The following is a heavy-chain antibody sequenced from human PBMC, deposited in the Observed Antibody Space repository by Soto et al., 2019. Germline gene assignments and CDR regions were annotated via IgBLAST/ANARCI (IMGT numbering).Heavy chain of an antibody. CDR2: IYYSGST. CDR1: GGSISSDY. D-gene: IGHD4-17*01. V-gene: IGHV4-59*01. CDR3: ARAGGLRWPLDY. Sequence: SETLSLTCSVSGGSISSDYWSWTRQPPGKGLEWIGYIYYSGSTNYNPSLKSRVTISIDTSKNQFSLKLNSVTAADTAVYYCARAGGLRWPLDYWGQGTLVTVSS. J-gene: IGHJ4*02.